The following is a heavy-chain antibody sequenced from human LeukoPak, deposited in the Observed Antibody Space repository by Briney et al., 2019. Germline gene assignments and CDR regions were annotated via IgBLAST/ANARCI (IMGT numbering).Heavy chain of an antibody. CDR2: ISGYNGNT. D-gene: IGHD3-22*01. Sequence: ASVKVSCKASGYTFSSYGISWVRQAPGQGLEWMGWISGYNGNTNYAEKLQGRVTMTTDTSTSTVYMELRSLRSADTAVYYCARDSYDSSGYYYYWGQGTLVTVSS. CDR3: ARDSYDSSGYYYY. J-gene: IGHJ4*02. CDR1: GYTFSSYG. V-gene: IGHV1-18*01.